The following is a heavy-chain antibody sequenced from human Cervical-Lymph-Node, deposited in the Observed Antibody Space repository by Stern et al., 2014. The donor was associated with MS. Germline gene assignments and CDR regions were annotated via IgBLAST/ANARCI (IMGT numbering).Heavy chain of an antibody. CDR3: ARGRGVTSVLDS. D-gene: IGHD4-11*01. CDR1: GYIFSNYF. J-gene: IGHJ4*02. V-gene: IGHV1-46*01. CDR2: VNPRSGST. Sequence: QVQLVQSGAEVRKPGASLNVSCKASGYIFSNYFVHWVRQAPGQGLEWMGKVNPRSGSTSHAQKFQGRVTVTRDTSTSTVYMELGSLTSDDTAVYYCARGRGVTSVLDSWGQGTVVTVSS.